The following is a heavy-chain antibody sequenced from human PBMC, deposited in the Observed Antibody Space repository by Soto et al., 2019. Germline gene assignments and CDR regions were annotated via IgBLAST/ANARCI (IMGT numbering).Heavy chain of an antibody. CDR3: ATVASTHFDS. Sequence: QVQLQQSGPGLLKPSETLSLTCTVSGGSISSPSYNWGWVRQPLGKGPEWIGSFFYGGRPHYSPSLESRLSIAVDTARSHVSLILPSVTAADTAVYYCATVASTHFDSWGQGALVVVSS. CDR2: FFYGGRP. V-gene: IGHV4-39*01. J-gene: IGHJ4*02. CDR1: GGSISSPSYN. D-gene: IGHD1-1*01.